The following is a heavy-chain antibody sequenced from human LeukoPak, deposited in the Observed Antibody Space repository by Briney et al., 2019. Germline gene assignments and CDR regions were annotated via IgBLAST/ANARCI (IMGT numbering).Heavy chain of an antibody. CDR1: GYTLTELS. Sequence: SVKVSCKVSGYTLTELSMHWVRQAPGQGLEWMGRIIPILGIANYAQKFQGRVTITTDESTSTAYMELSSLRSEDTAVYYCARALLFGAGDYYYYMDVWGKGTTVTVSS. D-gene: IGHD3-3*01. J-gene: IGHJ6*03. V-gene: IGHV1-69*04. CDR2: IIPILGIA. CDR3: ARALLFGAGDYYYYMDV.